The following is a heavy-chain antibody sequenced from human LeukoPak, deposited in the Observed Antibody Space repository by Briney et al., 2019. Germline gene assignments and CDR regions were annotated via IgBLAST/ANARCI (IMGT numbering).Heavy chain of an antibody. D-gene: IGHD4-23*01. CDR2: IYSGGST. J-gene: IGHJ4*02. V-gene: IGHV3-66*02. CDR3: AREPLRWNDY. Sequence: PGGSLRLSCAASGFTVSSNYMSWVRQAPGKGVEWVSVIYSGGSTYYADSVKGRFTISRDNSKNTLYLQMNSLRAEDTAVYYCAREPLRWNDYWGQGTLVTVSS. CDR1: GFTVSSNY.